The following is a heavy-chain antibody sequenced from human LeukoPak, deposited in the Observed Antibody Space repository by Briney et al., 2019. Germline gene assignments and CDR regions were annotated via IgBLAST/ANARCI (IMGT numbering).Heavy chain of an antibody. J-gene: IGHJ4*02. Sequence: AGGSLRLSCAASGFTFGIYKMNWVRQTPGKGLEWVSSITGVSTYIYYADSVKGRFTISRDNAKNSLYLQMNSLRVEDTAVYYCAREYREIMSTTYDYWGPGTLVTVSS. CDR2: ITGVSTYI. D-gene: IGHD5/OR15-5a*01. CDR3: AREYREIMSTTYDY. CDR1: GFTFGIYK. V-gene: IGHV3-21*06.